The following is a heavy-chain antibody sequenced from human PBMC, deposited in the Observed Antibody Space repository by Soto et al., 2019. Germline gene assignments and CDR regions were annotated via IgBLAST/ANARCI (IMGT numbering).Heavy chain of an antibody. CDR3: ARVKINGPYEAFDV. V-gene: IGHV3-72*01. Sequence: EVQLVESGGGLVQPGGSLRLSCAASGFTFSDHYMAWVRQAPGKGLECVGRSRNKANSYTTEYATSVKGRFSLSRDDSKTSLDLEMNSLKSGDTAVYFCARVKINGPYEAFDVWGQGTVVTVSS. CDR2: SRNKANSYTT. J-gene: IGHJ3*01. D-gene: IGHD2-8*01. CDR1: GFTFSDHY.